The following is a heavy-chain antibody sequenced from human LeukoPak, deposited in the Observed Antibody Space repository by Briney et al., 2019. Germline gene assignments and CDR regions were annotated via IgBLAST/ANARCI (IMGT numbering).Heavy chain of an antibody. CDR1: GFTFSSYS. D-gene: IGHD3-22*01. Sequence: GGSLRLSCAASGFTFSSYSMTWVRQAPGKGLEWVSSISSSSTYIYYADSVKGRFTISRDNAKKSLYLQMNSLRADDTAVYYCARDFLDYYDSSLFDYWGQGTLVTVSS. CDR2: ISSSSTYI. V-gene: IGHV3-21*01. J-gene: IGHJ4*02. CDR3: ARDFLDYYDSSLFDY.